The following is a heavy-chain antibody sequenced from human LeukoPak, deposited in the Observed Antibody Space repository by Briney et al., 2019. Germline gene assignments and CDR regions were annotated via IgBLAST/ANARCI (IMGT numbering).Heavy chain of an antibody. J-gene: IGHJ3*02. CDR3: AKDLMPLMYYYDSSGYHRGDAFDI. CDR1: GFTFSSYA. Sequence: GGSLRLSCAASGFTFSSYAMSWVRQAPGKGLEWVSAISGSGGSTYYADSVKGRFTISRDNSKNTLYLQMNSLRAEDTAVYYCAKDLMPLMYYYDSSGYHRGDAFDIWGQGTMVTVSS. CDR2: ISGSGGST. D-gene: IGHD3-22*01. V-gene: IGHV3-23*01.